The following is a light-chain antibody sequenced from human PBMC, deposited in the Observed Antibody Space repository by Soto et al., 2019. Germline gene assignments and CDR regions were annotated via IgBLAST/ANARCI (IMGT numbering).Light chain of an antibody. Sequence: QSALTQPASVSGSPGQSITIPCAGTSSDIGGYKYVSWYQQHPDKAPKLMIYEVSNRPSGVPNRFSGSKSGTTASLTISGLQDEDEADYYCISYTDSSTVVFGTGTKVTVL. CDR3: ISYTDSSTVV. CDR2: EVS. V-gene: IGLV2-14*03. J-gene: IGLJ1*01. CDR1: SSDIGGYKY.